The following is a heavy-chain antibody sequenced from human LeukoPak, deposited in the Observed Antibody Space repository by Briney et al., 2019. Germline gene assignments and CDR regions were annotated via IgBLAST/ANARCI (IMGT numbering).Heavy chain of an antibody. CDR2: LSTRGGST. Sequence: GGSLRLSCAASGFTFSSYAMSWVRQAPGKGLEWVSSLSTRGGSTYYADSVKGRFTISRDNSKNTLYLQMNSLTVEDTAVYFCAKKMETPNSYFDYWGRGTLVTVSS. CDR3: AKKMETPNSYFDY. D-gene: IGHD4-23*01. J-gene: IGHJ4*02. V-gene: IGHV3-23*01. CDR1: GFTFSSYA.